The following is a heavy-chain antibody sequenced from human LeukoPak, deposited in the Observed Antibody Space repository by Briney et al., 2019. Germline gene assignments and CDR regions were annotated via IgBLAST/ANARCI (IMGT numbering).Heavy chain of an antibody. CDR1: GFTFSDYY. CDR3: ARDRAVYSRTLED. D-gene: IGHD6-13*01. Sequence: PGGSLRLSCAASGFTFSDYYMGWIRQAPGKGLEWISYITNNHGAMFYADSLEGRFTIFRDNAKKSLYLQMNSLRAEDTAMYFCARDRAVYSRTLEDWGQGTLVTVSS. CDR2: ITNNHGAM. V-gene: IGHV3-11*04. J-gene: IGHJ4*02.